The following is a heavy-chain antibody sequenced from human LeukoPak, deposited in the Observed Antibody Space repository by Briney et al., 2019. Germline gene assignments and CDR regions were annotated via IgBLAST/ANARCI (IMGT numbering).Heavy chain of an antibody. CDR2: INAGNGNI. V-gene: IGHV1-3*01. D-gene: IGHD2-2*01. Sequence: GASVKVSCKASGHTSTTYAIHWVRQAPGQGLEWMGWINAGNGNIKYSQKLQGRVTTTGDTSASTAYMELSSLRSEDTAVYYCARGYCSSTSCYMDVWGQGTTVT. CDR3: ARGYCSSTSCYMDV. J-gene: IGHJ6*02. CDR1: GHTSTTYA.